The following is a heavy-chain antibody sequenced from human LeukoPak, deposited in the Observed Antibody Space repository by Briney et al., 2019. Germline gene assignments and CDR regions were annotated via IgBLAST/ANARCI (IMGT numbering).Heavy chain of an antibody. V-gene: IGHV3-9*01. Sequence: PGGSLRLSCAASGFTFDDYAMHWVRQAPGKGLEWVSGISWNSGSIGYADSVKGGFTISRDNAKNSLYLQMNSLRAEDTALYYCAKAGYSSGWPIDYWGQGTLVTVSS. CDR2: ISWNSGSI. D-gene: IGHD6-19*01. J-gene: IGHJ4*02. CDR3: AKAGYSSGWPIDY. CDR1: GFTFDDYA.